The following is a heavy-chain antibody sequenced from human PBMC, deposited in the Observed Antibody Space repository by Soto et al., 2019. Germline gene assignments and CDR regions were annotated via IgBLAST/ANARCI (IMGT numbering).Heavy chain of an antibody. V-gene: IGHV1-18*01. CDR2: ISAYNGNV. CDR3: ARGTRRFGELFDAFDI. D-gene: IGHD3-10*01. Sequence: QVQLVQSGYEVKEPGASVTVSCKASGYTFNNYGITWVRQAPGQGLEWIGWISAYNGNVNYAQKFQGRVTLTRDTSTSTAYLELRSLRSDDTAVYYCARGTRRFGELFDAFDIWGQGTMVPVSS. J-gene: IGHJ3*02. CDR1: GYTFNNYG.